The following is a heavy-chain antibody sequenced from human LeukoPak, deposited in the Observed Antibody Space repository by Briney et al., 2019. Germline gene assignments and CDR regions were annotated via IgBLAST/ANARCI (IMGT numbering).Heavy chain of an antibody. CDR1: GFTFSSYS. Sequence: PGGSLRLSCAASGFTFSSYSMNWVRQAPGKGLEWVSSISSSSSYIYYADSVKGRFTISRDNAKNSLYLQMNSLRAEDTAVYYCASPDVVVVPAATRQYFQHWGQGTLVTVSS. D-gene: IGHD2-2*01. J-gene: IGHJ1*01. CDR2: ISSSSSYI. V-gene: IGHV3-21*01. CDR3: ASPDVVVVPAATRQYFQH.